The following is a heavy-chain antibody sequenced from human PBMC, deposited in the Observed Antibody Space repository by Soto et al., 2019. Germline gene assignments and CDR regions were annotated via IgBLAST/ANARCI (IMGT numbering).Heavy chain of an antibody. J-gene: IGHJ4*02. D-gene: IGHD6-6*01. CDR1: GGSISSGGYY. CDR2: IYYSGST. CDR3: ARRGGFYSSSSGYYFDY. V-gene: IGHV4-31*03. Sequence: QVQLQESGPGLVKPSQTLSLTCTVSGGSISSGGYYWSWIRQHPGKGRGGIGYIYYSGSTYYNPSLKSRVTISVDTSKNQFSLKLSSVTAADTAVYYCARRGGFYSSSSGYYFDYWGQGTLVTVSS.